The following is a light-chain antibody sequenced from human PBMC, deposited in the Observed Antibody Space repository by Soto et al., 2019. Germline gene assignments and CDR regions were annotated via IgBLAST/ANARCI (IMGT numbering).Light chain of an antibody. CDR3: QQYDTYWT. V-gene: IGKV1-5*03. J-gene: IGKJ1*01. CDR1: QSISNW. Sequence: DIPMTQSPSTLSASVGDRVTITCRASQSISNWLAWYQQKPGKAPKLLIYKASSLESGVPSRFTGSGSGTEFTLTIRSLQPDDFATYYCQQYDTYWTFGQGTKVVIK. CDR2: KAS.